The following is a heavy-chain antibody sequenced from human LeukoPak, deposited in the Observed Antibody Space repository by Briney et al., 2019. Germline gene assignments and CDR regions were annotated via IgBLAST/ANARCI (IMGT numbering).Heavy chain of an antibody. CDR3: ARDAGRYCSSTSCYPDY. CDR1: GYTFTSYG. CDR2: ISAYNGNT. V-gene: IGHV1-18*01. Sequence: ASVKVSCKASGYTFTSYGISWVRQAPGQGLEWMGWISAYNGNTNYAQKLQGRVTMTTDTSTSTAYMKLRSLRSDDTAVYYCARDAGRYCSSTSCYPDYWGQGTLVTVSS. J-gene: IGHJ4*02. D-gene: IGHD2-2*01.